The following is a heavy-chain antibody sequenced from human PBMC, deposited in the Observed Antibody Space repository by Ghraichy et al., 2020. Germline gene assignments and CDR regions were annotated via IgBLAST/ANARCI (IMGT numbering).Heavy chain of an antibody. CDR1: GGSFSDYH. CDR2: INHFGTT. Sequence: SETLSLTCAVYGGSFSDYHWSWIRQPPGKGLEWIGEINHFGTTNYNPSLRSRLSMSVDTSKNQFSLRLSSVTAADAAVYFCSRGRSAIRGDYKNESYYYYMDVWGKGTAVTVSS. J-gene: IGHJ6*03. D-gene: IGHD4-17*01. V-gene: IGHV4-34*01. CDR3: SRGRSAIRGDYKNESYYYYMDV.